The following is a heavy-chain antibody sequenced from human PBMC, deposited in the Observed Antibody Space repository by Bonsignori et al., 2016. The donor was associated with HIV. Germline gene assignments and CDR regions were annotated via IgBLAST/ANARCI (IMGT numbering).Heavy chain of an antibody. V-gene: IGHV4-38-2*02. J-gene: IGHJ4*02. D-gene: IGHD1-7*01. CDR2: IYHSGLT. CDR1: GYSITSPYY. Sequence: QVQLQESVPGQVKASETLSLTCTVSGYSITSPYYWGWIRQPPGKGLEWIASIYHSGLTYYNPSLQSRATISVDTSKNQFSLNLTSVTAADTAVFYCAGWNYGSGYWGQGTPGHRLL. CDR3: AGWNYGSGY.